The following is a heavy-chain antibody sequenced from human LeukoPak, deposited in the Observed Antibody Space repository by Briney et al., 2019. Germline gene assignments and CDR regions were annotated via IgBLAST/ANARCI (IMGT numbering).Heavy chain of an antibody. D-gene: IGHD3-22*01. CDR3: AKASSGYYFDY. V-gene: IGHV3-30*18. Sequence: GGSLRLSCAASGFTFSSYGMHWVRQAPGKGLEWLAVISYDGSNKYYADSVKGRFTVSRDNSKNTLYLQVNSLRAEDTAVYYCAKASSGYYFDYWGQGTLVTVSS. CDR2: ISYDGSNK. CDR1: GFTFSSYG. J-gene: IGHJ4*02.